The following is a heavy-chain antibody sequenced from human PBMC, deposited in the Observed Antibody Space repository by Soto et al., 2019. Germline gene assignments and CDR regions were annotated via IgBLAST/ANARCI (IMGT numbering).Heavy chain of an antibody. D-gene: IGHD6-6*01. CDR2: ISGSGGST. CDR3: AKGGEYSSSAEFDY. CDR1: GFTFSVYA. V-gene: IGHV3-23*01. J-gene: IGHJ4*02. Sequence: GGSLRLSCAATGFTFSVYAMTWVRQAPGKGLEWVSAISGSGGSTYYADSVKGRFTISRDNSKNTLYLQMNSLRAEDTAVYYCAKGGEYSSSAEFDYWGQGTLVTVSS.